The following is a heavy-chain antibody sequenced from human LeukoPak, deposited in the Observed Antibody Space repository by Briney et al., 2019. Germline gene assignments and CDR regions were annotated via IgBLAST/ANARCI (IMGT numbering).Heavy chain of an antibody. V-gene: IGHV1-18*01. Sequence: ASVKVSCKASGYTFASYGISWVRQAPGQGLEWMGWISAYNGNTNYAQKLQGRVAMTTDTSTSTAYMELRSLRSDDTAVYYCARDIWVEPYGMDVWGQGTTVTVSS. J-gene: IGHJ6*02. CDR3: ARDIWVEPYGMDV. D-gene: IGHD3-16*01. CDR1: GYTFASYG. CDR2: ISAYNGNT.